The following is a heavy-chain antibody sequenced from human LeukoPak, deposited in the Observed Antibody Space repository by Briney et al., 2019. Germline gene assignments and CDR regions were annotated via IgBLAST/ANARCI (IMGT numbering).Heavy chain of an antibody. CDR2: IYYSGST. D-gene: IGHD1-14*01. Sequence: SETLSLTCTVSGGSISSYYWSWIRQPPGKGLEWIGYIYYSGSTNYNPSLKSRVTISVDTSKNQFSLKLSSVTAADTAVYYCARSMTTDAFDIWGQGTMDAVSS. J-gene: IGHJ3*02. CDR1: GGSISSYY. CDR3: ARSMTTDAFDI. V-gene: IGHV4-59*08.